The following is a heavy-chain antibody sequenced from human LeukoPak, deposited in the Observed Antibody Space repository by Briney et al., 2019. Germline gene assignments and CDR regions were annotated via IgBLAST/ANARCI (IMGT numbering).Heavy chain of an antibody. J-gene: IGHJ3*02. CDR2: IYTSGST. Sequence: TSETLSLTCTVSGGSISSYYWSWTRQPAGKGLEWIGRIYTSGSTNYNPSLKSRVTMSVDTSKNQFSLKLSSVTAADTAVYYCARDHVYDFWSGYSGDAFDIWGQGTMVTVSS. CDR3: ARDHVYDFWSGYSGDAFDI. D-gene: IGHD3-3*01. CDR1: GGSISSYY. V-gene: IGHV4-4*07.